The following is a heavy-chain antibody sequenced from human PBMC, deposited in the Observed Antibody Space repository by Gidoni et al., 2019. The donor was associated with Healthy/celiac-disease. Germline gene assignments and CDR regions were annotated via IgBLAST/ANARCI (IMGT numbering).Heavy chain of an antibody. CDR3: ARAEYDFWSGYPEYYFDY. J-gene: IGHJ4*02. CDR1: GFTFSDHY. D-gene: IGHD3-3*01. V-gene: IGHV3-72*01. CDR2: TRNKANSYTT. Sequence: EVQLVASGGGLVQPGGSLRLSCAASGFTFSDHYMDWVRQAPGKGLEWVGRTRNKANSYTTEYAASVKGRFTISRDDSKNSLYLQMNSLKTEDTAVYYCARAEYDFWSGYPEYYFDYWGQGTLVTVSS.